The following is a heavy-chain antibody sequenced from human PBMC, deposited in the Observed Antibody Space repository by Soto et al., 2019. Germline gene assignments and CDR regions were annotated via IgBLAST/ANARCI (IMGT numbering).Heavy chain of an antibody. D-gene: IGHD6-6*01. CDR3: ARSIAARRTVDY. CDR1: VCTLTTYY. V-gene: IGHV1-2*02. Sequence: SVNVSCKSCVCTLTTYYMHLVRQAPGQGLEWMGWGNPNSGGTNYAQKFQGRVTMTRDTYITTAYMELSRLRSDDTAVYYCARSIAARRTVDYWGQGTLVTLSS. J-gene: IGHJ4*01. CDR2: GNPNSGGT.